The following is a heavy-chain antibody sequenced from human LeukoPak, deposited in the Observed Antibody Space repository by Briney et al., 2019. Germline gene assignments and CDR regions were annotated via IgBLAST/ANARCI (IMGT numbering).Heavy chain of an antibody. J-gene: IGHJ3*02. Sequence: GGSLRLSCAASGFTFDDYAMHWVRQAPGKGLEWVSGISWNSGSIGYADSVKGRFTISRDNAKNSLYVQMNSLRAEDTAVYYCAREASGYSYGLDAFDIWGQGTMVTVSS. CDR1: GFTFDDYA. D-gene: IGHD5-18*01. CDR3: AREASGYSYGLDAFDI. CDR2: ISWNSGSI. V-gene: IGHV3-9*01.